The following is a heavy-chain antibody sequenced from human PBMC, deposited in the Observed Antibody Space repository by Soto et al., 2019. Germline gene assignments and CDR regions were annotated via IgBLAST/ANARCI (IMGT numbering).Heavy chain of an antibody. CDR1: AGSFSHYY. D-gene: IGHD6-19*01. CDR3: ARGGSSDWQVALDT. V-gene: IGHV4-34*01. CDR2: VKHSGSS. Sequence: KPSETLSLTCAVYAGSFSHYYWNWIRQSPGKGLEWIGKVKHSGSSNYNPSLRSRVSISVDMSKNQFSLRLTSVTAADTAVYYCARGGSSDWQVALDTWGQGTMVTVSS. J-gene: IGHJ3*02.